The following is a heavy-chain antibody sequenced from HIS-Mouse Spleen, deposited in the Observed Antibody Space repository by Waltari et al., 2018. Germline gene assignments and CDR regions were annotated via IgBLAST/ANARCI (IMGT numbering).Heavy chain of an antibody. Sequence: QLQLQESGPGLVKPSETLSLTCTVSGGSISRSSYYWGWIRQPPGKGLEWIGSIYYSGSTYHNPSLKSRVTRSVETSKNQFSLKLSSVTAADTVVYYCAREIPYSSSWYDWYFDLWGRGTLVTVSS. CDR1: GGSISRSSYY. D-gene: IGHD6-13*01. CDR2: IYYSGST. V-gene: IGHV4-39*07. CDR3: AREIPYSSSWYDWYFDL. J-gene: IGHJ2*01.